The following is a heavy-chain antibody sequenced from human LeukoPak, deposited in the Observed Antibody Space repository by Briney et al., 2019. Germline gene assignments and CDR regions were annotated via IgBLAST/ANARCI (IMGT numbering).Heavy chain of an antibody. V-gene: IGHV3-33*01. Sequence: PGGSLRLSCAASGFTFSSYGMHWVRQAPGKGLEWLAVIWYDGSNKYYVDSVKGRFTISRDNSKSTLSLQMNNLRAEDTAVYYCARERYSSGWYFDYWGQGTLVTVSS. D-gene: IGHD6-19*01. CDR1: GFTFSSYG. CDR2: IWYDGSNK. CDR3: ARERYSSGWYFDY. J-gene: IGHJ4*02.